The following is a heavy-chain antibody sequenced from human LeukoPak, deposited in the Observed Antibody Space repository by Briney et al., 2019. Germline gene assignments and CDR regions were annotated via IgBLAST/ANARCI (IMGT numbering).Heavy chain of an antibody. CDR1: GFTFSSYA. V-gene: IGHV3-23*01. D-gene: IGHD1-26*01. Sequence: GGSLRLFCAASGFTFSSYAMSWVRQAPGKGLEWVSAISGSGGSTYYADSVKGRFTISRDNSKNTLYLQMNSLRAEDTAVYYCAKASRGELPIFEYYFDYWGQGTLVTVSS. J-gene: IGHJ4*02. CDR2: ISGSGGST. CDR3: AKASRGELPIFEYYFDY.